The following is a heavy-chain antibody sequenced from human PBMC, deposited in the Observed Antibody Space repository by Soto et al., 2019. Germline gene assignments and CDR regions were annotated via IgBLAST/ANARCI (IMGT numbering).Heavy chain of an antibody. CDR1: AGSFSSGGYY. D-gene: IGHD3-10*01. Sequence: SETLSLTCTVSAGSFSSGGYYWSWVRQHPGKGLEWIGYVYYSGSTYYNPSLKSRVTISVDTSKNQFSLKLSPVAAADTAVYYCARDLLPWGQGTLVTVSS. CDR2: VYYSGST. CDR3: ARDLLP. J-gene: IGHJ5*02. V-gene: IGHV4-31*03.